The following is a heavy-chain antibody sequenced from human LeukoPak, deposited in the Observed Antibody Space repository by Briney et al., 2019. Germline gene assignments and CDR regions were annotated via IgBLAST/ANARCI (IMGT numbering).Heavy chain of an antibody. CDR2: ISGSGDNT. CDR1: GFTFSSYA. Sequence: PGGSLRLSCAASGFTFSSYAMSWVRQAPGQGLEWVSGISGSGDNTYYADSVKGRFTISRDNSKNTLYLQMNSLRAEDTAVYYCARRGYSGYDLFPFDYWGQGTLVTVSS. V-gene: IGHV3-23*01. D-gene: IGHD5-12*01. CDR3: ARRGYSGYDLFPFDY. J-gene: IGHJ4*02.